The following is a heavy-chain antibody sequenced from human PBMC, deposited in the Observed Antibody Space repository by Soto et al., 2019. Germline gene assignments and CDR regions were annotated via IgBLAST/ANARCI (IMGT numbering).Heavy chain of an antibody. J-gene: IGHJ3*02. V-gene: IGHV3-30*03. CDR2: ISYDGSNK. CDR3: AGGGTVLDAFDI. CDR1: GFTFSSYG. D-gene: IGHD2-15*01. Sequence: GGSLRLSCAASGFTFSSYGMHWVRQAPGKGLEWVAVISYDGSNKYYADSVKGRFTISRDNSKNTLYLQMNSLRAEDTAVYYCAGGGTVLDAFDIWGQGTMVT.